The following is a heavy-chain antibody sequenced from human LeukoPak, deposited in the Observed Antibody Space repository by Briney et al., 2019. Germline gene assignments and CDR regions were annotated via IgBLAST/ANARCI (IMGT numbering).Heavy chain of an antibody. J-gene: IGHJ3*01. D-gene: IGHD2-2*01. CDR1: GGSMSGHY. Sequence: SETLSLTCTVSGGSMSGHYWSWIRLPPGKGLEWIGHVHSRGSTNYNPPLKSRVTISVDTSKNQFSLSLSSVTAADTAVYSCASMPRTLDDAFDLWGPGTLVTVSS. V-gene: IGHV4-59*11. CDR2: VHSRGST. CDR3: ASMPRTLDDAFDL.